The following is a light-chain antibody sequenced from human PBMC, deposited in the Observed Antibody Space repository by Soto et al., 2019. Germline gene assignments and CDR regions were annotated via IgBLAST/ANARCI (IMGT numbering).Light chain of an antibody. CDR3: SSFAGNNNLV. CDR2: EVS. CDR1: PGNVGGYNY. J-gene: IGLJ2*01. V-gene: IGLV2-8*01. Sequence: QSALTQPPSASGSPGQSVTISCTGTPGNVGGYNYVSWYQHHPGKAPKLMIPEVSKRPSGVPDRFSGSKSGNTASLTVSGLQAEDEADYYCSSFAGNNNLVFGGGTKLTVL.